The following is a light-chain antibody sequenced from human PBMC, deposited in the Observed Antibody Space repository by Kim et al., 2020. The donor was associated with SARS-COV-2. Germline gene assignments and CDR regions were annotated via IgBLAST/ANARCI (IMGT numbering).Light chain of an antibody. CDR1: SSNIGAGYD. J-gene: IGLJ2*01. CDR3: QSYDSSLNVVV. CDR2: RNN. Sequence: QSVLTQPPSVSGAPGQRVTISCTGSSSNIGAGYDVHWYRQLPGTAPKLLIYRNNNRPSGVPDRFSGSKSGTSASLAITGLQAEDEADYYCQSYDSSLNVVVFGGGTPLTVL. V-gene: IGLV1-40*01.